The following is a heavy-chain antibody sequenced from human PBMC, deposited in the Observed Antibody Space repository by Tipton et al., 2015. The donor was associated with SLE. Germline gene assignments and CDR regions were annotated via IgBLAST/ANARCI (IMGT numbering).Heavy chain of an antibody. Sequence: TLSLTCTVSGGSISSGSYYWSWIRQPAGKGLEWIGRIYTSGSTNYNPSLKSRVTISVDTSKNQFSLKLSSVTAADTAVYYCARDVGYCTNVVCPPFDYWGQGTLVTVSS. V-gene: IGHV4-61*02. J-gene: IGHJ4*02. CDR1: GGSISSGSYY. D-gene: IGHD2-8*01. CDR2: IYTSGST. CDR3: ARDVGYCTNVVCPPFDY.